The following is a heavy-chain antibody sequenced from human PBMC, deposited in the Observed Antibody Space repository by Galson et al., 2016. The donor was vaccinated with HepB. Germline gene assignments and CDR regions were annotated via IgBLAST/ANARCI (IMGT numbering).Heavy chain of an antibody. D-gene: IGHD1-1*01. J-gene: IGHJ4*02. Sequence: SLRLSCAASGFTFSSYGMHWVRQAPGKGLDWVALISYDGNYNYYADSVKGRFTISRDNSKSTLYLQMNSLGVEDTAVYYCARAKTYYTMTTPIDSWGQGTLVTVSS. CDR3: ARAKTYYTMTTPIDS. CDR1: GFTFSSYG. V-gene: IGHV3-33*05. CDR2: ISYDGNYN.